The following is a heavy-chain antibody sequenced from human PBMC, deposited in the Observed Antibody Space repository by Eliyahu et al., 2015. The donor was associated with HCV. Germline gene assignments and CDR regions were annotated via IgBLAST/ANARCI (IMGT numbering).Heavy chain of an antibody. CDR1: GGSISGSSYY. D-gene: IGHD4-23*01. Sequence: QLQLQESGPGLVKASETLSLTCTVSGGSISGSSYYCGWIRQSPGRGLEWIGTVYHNGGTPYYNPSLKSRVTMSVDSSKSHFSLKLNSVTAADAAVYYCVRHRDAAERGYSFFDYGGTNFYYGVDVWGQGTTVIVSS. CDR3: VRHRDAAERGYSFFDYGGTNFYYGVDV. J-gene: IGHJ6*02. CDR2: VYHNGGTP. V-gene: IGHV4-39*01.